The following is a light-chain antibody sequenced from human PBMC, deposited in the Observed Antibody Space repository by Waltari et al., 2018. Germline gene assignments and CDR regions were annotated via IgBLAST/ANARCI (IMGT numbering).Light chain of an antibody. J-gene: IGKJ2*01. CDR2: GAS. V-gene: IGKV1-27*01. CDR3: QSYNVAPYT. Sequence: DIQMTQSPPSLSASVGDRVTITCRASHAINTFVAWYQQKPGRVPELLIYGASTLQSGVPSRFSGGRSGTDFTLTISSLQPEDAATYYCQSYNVAPYTFGQGTKLEI. CDR1: HAINTF.